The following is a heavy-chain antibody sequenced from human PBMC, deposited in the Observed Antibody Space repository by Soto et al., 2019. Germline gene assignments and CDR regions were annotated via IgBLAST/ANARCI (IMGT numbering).Heavy chain of an antibody. CDR2: ISAYNGNT. CDR1: GYTFTSYG. D-gene: IGHD5-12*01. V-gene: IGHV1-18*01. Sequence: QVQLVQSGAEVKKPGASVKVSCKASGYTFTSYGISWVRQAPGQGLEWMGWISAYNGNTNYAQKLQGRVTMTTDTSXXPAYMELRSLRSDDTAVYYCARDMGGGVATQHPDYWGQGTLVTASS. CDR3: ARDMGGGVATQHPDY. J-gene: IGHJ4*02.